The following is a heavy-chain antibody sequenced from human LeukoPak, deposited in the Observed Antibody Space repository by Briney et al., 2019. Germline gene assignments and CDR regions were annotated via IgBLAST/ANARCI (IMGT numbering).Heavy chain of an antibody. D-gene: IGHD6-13*01. CDR1: GFTFSSYG. V-gene: IGHV3-30*02. CDR3: AKDQARIAAAQPLDY. J-gene: IGHJ4*02. Sequence: GGSLRLSCAASGFTFSSYGMHWVRQAPGKGLEWVAFIRYDGSNKYYADSVKGRFTISRDNSKNTLYLQMNSLRAEDTAVYYCAKDQARIAAAQPLDYWGQGTLVTVSS. CDR2: IRYDGSNK.